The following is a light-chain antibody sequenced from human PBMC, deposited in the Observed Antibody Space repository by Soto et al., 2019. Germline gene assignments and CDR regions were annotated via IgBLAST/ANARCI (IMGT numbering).Light chain of an antibody. CDR3: HVWDSDRDHPV. V-gene: IGLV3-21*04. CDR1: NIGSKS. CDR2: NEI. Sequence: SYELTQPPSVSVAPGKTATITCGGNNIGSKSVHWYQEKSGKAPVLVIYNEIDRPSGIPERFAGSNSGNTATLTISRVEAGDEADYYCHVWDSDRDHPVFGGGTKLTVL. J-gene: IGLJ2*01.